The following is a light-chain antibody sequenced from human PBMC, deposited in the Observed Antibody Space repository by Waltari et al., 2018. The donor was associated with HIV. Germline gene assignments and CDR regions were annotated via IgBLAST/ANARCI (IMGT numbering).Light chain of an antibody. CDR3: QVWDNNSDHWV. J-gene: IGLJ3*02. CDR1: NIGSRS. CDR2: DDI. Sequence: SYVLTQPPSVSVAPGKTATITCGGNNIGSRSVHWYRQKPGQAPVLVIYDDIDRPSGIPERFSGSSSGNTATLTIRRVEAGDEADYYCQVWDNNSDHWVFGGGTKLTVL. V-gene: IGLV3-21*04.